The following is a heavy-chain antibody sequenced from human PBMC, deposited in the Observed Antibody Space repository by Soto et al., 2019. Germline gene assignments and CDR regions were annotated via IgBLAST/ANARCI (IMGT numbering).Heavy chain of an antibody. CDR1: GLNFDDYA. J-gene: IGHJ6*02. CDR2: ISWASGSI. D-gene: IGHD3-3*01. V-gene: IGHV3-9*01. CDR3: ANDISGGVVISYGMDV. Sequence: SLRLSCAASGLNFDDYAMPWFRPAQGKGLEWVSGISWASGSIVYSDSVKGRFTISRDNAKNSLYLHMNSTRAEDTALYYCANDISGGVVISYGMDVWGQGTTVTVSS.